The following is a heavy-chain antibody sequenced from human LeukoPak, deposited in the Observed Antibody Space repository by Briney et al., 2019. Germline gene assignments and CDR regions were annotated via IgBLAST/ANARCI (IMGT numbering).Heavy chain of an antibody. J-gene: IGHJ4*02. CDR2: TYYRSKWYS. V-gene: IGHV6-1*01. D-gene: IGHD3-10*01. CDR1: GDXVSSNSAA. Sequence: SQTLSLTCAISGDXVSSNSAASNWIRQSPSRGLEWLGRTYYRSKWYSEYAVSVRGRTTINPDTSKNQFSLQLKSVTPEDTAVYYCARTGGHFDYWGQGTLVTVSS. CDR3: ARTGGHFDY.